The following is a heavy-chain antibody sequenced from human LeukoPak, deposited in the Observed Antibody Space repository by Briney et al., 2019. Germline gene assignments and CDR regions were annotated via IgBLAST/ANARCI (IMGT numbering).Heavy chain of an antibody. J-gene: IGHJ4*02. CDR3: ARITSNSWYPYYFDY. CDR1: GGSFSGYY. D-gene: IGHD6-13*01. CDR2: INHSGST. Sequence: SETLSLTCAVYGGSFSGYYWSWIRQPPGKGLEWIGEINHSGSTNYNPSLKSRVTISVDTSKNQFSLKLSSVTAADTAVYYCARITSNSWYPYYFDYWGQGTLVTVSS. V-gene: IGHV4-34*01.